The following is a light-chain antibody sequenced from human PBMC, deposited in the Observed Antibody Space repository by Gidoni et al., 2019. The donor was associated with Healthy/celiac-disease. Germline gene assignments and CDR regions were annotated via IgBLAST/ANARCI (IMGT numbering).Light chain of an antibody. J-gene: IGLJ1*01. Sequence: QSALTQPASVSGSPGQSITISCTGTSSDVGGFNYVSWYQQHPGKAPKLMIYEVSNRPSGVSNRFSGSKSGNTASLTISGLQAEDEADYYCNSYTSSTTLWVFGTGTKVTVL. CDR3: NSYTSSTTLWV. V-gene: IGLV2-14*01. CDR1: SSDVGGFNY. CDR2: EVS.